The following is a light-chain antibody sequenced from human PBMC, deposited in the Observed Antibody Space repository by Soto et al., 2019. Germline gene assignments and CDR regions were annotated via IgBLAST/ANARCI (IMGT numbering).Light chain of an antibody. CDR2: ATS. CDR1: QGVGGW. Sequence: IPMTQSPSSVSASVGDRVTMTCLASQGVGGWLAWYQQKPGQVPKLLIYATSSLHSGVPSRFSGSGSVTDVTLSISSRQPVDFATYYCLQTHILPLAFVPGTKVDIK. J-gene: IGKJ3*01. V-gene: IGKV1-12*01. CDR3: LQTHILPLA.